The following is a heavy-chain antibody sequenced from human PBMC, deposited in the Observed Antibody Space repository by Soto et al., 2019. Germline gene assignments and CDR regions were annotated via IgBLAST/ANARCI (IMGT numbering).Heavy chain of an antibody. V-gene: IGHV3-23*01. CDR3: ATHSWDH. J-gene: IGHJ4*02. CDR2: ISGSGGDK. CDR1: GFTFSSYG. Sequence: GSLRLSCAASGFTFSSYGMHWVRQAPGKGLEWVSAISGSGGDKHYADSVKGRFTVSRDNPKNTLFLQMSSLRVEDTAIYYCATHSWDHWGQGTLVTVSS.